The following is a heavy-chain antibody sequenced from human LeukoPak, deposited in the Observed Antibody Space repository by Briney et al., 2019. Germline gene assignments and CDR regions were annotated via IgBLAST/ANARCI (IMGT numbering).Heavy chain of an antibody. CDR3: ALDYVDGLDYYYYMDV. J-gene: IGHJ6*03. V-gene: IGHV3-30*02. D-gene: IGHD4-17*01. CDR1: GFTFSSYG. Sequence: GGSLRLSCAASGFTFSSYGMHWVRQAPGKGLEWVAFIRYDGSNKYYADSVKGRFTISRDNSKNTLYLQMNSLRAEDTAVYYCALDYVDGLDYYYYMDVRGKGTTVTVSS. CDR2: IRYDGSNK.